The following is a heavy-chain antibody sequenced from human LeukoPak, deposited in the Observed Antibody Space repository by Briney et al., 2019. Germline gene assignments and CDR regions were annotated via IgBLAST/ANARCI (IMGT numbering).Heavy chain of an antibody. V-gene: IGHV1-69*05. Sequence: ASVKVSCKASGGTFSSYAISWVRQAPGQGLEWMGGIIPIFGTANYAQKFQGRVTITTDESTSTAYMGLSSLRSEDTAVYYCARDLSSSWYGGLFYYWGQGTLVTVSS. J-gene: IGHJ4*02. CDR3: ARDLSSSWYGGLFYY. CDR2: IIPIFGTA. D-gene: IGHD6-13*01. CDR1: GGTFSSYA.